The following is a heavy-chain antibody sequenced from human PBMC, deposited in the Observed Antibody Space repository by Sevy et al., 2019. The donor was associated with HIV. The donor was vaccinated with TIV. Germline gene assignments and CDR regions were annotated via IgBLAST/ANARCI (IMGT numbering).Heavy chain of an antibody. CDR1: GFTFSSYG. Sequence: GGSLRLSCAASGFTFSSYGMHWVRQAPGKGLEWVAFIRYDGSNKYYADSVKGRFTISRDNSKNMLYLQMNSLRVEDTAIYYCARGLAALPGYYYGLDVWGQGTTVTVSS. J-gene: IGHJ6*02. D-gene: IGHD6-6*01. CDR3: ARGLAALPGYYYGLDV. CDR2: IRYDGSNK. V-gene: IGHV3-30*02.